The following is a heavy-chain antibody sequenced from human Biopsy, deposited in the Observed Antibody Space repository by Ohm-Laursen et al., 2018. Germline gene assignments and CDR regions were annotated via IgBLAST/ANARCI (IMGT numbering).Heavy chain of an antibody. CDR2: VYYSGTT. J-gene: IGHJ6*02. D-gene: IGHD2/OR15-2a*01. CDR3: TRATNSTGWPYYYFYGMDI. Sequence: VTLSLTCTVSGGSISSDWWSWIRQTPGKGREWIGYVYYSGTTTYNPSLRSRVTISVDTSMNQISLRLQSVTAADTAIYYCTRATNSTGWPYYYFYGMDIWGQGTTVTVSS. V-gene: IGHV4-59*01. CDR1: GGSISSDW.